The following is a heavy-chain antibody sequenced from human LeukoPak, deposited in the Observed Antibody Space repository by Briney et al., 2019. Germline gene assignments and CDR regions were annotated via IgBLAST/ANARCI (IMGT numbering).Heavy chain of an antibody. CDR3: ARGAAAAAFAEYFQH. D-gene: IGHD6-13*01. CDR1: GGSISSYY. V-gene: IGHV4-4*07. Sequence: SETLSLTCTVSGGSISSYYWSWIRQPAGKGLEWIGRIYTSGSTNYNPSLKSRVTMSVDTSKNQFSLKLSSVTAADTAVYYCARGAAAAAFAEYFQHWGQGTLVTVSS. CDR2: IYTSGST. J-gene: IGHJ1*01.